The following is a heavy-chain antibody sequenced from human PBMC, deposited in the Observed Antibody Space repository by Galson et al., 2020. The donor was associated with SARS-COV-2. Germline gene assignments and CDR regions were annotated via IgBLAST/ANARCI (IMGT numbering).Heavy chain of an antibody. Sequence: GESLKISCKGSGYSFTSYWIGWVRQMPGKGLEWMGIIYPSDSDTRYSPSFQGQVTISADKSISTAYLQWSSLKASDTAMYYCARPHEGWGEEGAFDIWGQGTMVTVSS. CDR3: ARPHEGWGEEGAFDI. D-gene: IGHD7-27*01. CDR1: GYSFTSYW. CDR2: IYPSDSDT. J-gene: IGHJ3*02. V-gene: IGHV5-51*01.